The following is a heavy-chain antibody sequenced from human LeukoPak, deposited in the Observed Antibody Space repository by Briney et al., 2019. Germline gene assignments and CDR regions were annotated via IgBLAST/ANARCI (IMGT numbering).Heavy chain of an antibody. V-gene: IGHV3-74*01. CDR2: INSDGSST. Sequence: GGSLRLSCAASGFTFSSYWMHWVRQAPGKGLVWVSRINSDGSSTSYADSVKGRFTISRDNAKNTLHLQMNSLRAEDTAVYYCATPRGSGSYLAFDYWGQGTLVTVSS. CDR3: ATPRGSGSYLAFDY. CDR1: GFTFSSYW. D-gene: IGHD1-26*01. J-gene: IGHJ4*02.